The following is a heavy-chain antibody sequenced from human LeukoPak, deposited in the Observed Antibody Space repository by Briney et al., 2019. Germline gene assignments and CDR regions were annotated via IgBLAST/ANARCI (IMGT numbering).Heavy chain of an antibody. Sequence: GGSLRLSCAASGFTFSSYSMNWVRQAPGKGLEWVSSISSSSSYIYYADSVKGRFTISRDNAKNSLYLQMNSLRAEDTAVYYCARAPYSSSWYQDAFDIWGQGTMVTVSS. CDR1: GFTFSSYS. CDR3: ARAPYSSSWYQDAFDI. V-gene: IGHV3-21*01. CDR2: ISSSSSYI. D-gene: IGHD6-13*01. J-gene: IGHJ3*02.